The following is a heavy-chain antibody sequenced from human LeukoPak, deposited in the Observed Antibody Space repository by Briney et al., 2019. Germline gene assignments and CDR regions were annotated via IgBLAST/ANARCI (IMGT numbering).Heavy chain of an antibody. J-gene: IGHJ4*02. V-gene: IGHV3-30*02. Sequence: GGSLRLSCAASGFIFSSYGMHWVRQAPGKGLEWLAFIRYDGSNKYYADSVNGRFTIFRDNSKNTLYPQMNSLTAEDTAVYSCAKDRSGSSSQGLDYWGQGHLVTVSS. D-gene: IGHD1-26*01. CDR1: GFIFSSYG. CDR2: IRYDGSNK. CDR3: AKDRSGSSSQGLDY.